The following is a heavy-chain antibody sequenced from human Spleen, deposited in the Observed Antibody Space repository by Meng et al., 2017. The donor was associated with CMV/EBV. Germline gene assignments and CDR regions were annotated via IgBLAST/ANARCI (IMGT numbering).Heavy chain of an antibody. J-gene: IGHJ4*02. V-gene: IGHV4-59*01. Sequence: GSLRLSCTVSGGSISGYYWSWIRQPPGKGLEWIGHIYYSGSTNYDPSLESRVSISVDTSKNQFSLKLSSVTAADTAVYYCARDELRGTPDYWGQGTLVTVSS. CDR3: ARDELRGTPDY. CDR2: IYYSGST. CDR1: GGSISGYY. D-gene: IGHD4-23*01.